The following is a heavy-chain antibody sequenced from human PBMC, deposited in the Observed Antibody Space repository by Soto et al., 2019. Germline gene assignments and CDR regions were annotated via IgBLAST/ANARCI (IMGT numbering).Heavy chain of an antibody. D-gene: IGHD2-2*01. CDR3: ARDYCSTTSWYDY. CDR1: GFTFSSYC. V-gene: IGHV3-33*01. CDR2: IWYDGSNK. J-gene: IGHJ4*02. Sequence: GGSLRLSCTASGFTFSSYCMNWVRQAPGKGLEWVAVIWYDGSNKFYAGSVKGRFTISRDDSKNTLYLQMNILRAEDTAVYYCARDYCSTTSWYDYWGQGTVVTVSS.